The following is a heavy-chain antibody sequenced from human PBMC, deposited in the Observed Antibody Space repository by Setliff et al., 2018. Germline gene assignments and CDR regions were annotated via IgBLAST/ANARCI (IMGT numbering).Heavy chain of an antibody. V-gene: IGHV1-2*02. CDR1: GYTFTTYA. Sequence: GASVKVSCKASGYTFTTYAISWMRQAPGQGLEWMGWINPHSGGTNFPQTFQGRVTMTRDTSISTAYMELSRLRSDDTAVYYCARVGSLAPLYYGNYWGQGTLVTVSS. J-gene: IGHJ4*02. CDR2: INPHSGGT. D-gene: IGHD3-10*01. CDR3: ARVGSLAPLYYGNY.